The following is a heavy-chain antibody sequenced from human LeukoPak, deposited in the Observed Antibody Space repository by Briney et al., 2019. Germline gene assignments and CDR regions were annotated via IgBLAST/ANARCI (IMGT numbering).Heavy chain of an antibody. D-gene: IGHD7-27*01. Sequence: SETLSLTCVVSGYSISSGYYWGWIRQPPGKGLEWIGSIWHSGTTYYNPSLKSRVTISVDTSNNQFSLKLRSVTAADTAVFYCARLWGSGYYLDSWVQGTLVTVSS. CDR3: ARLWGSGYYLDS. CDR1: GYSISSGYY. J-gene: IGHJ4*02. CDR2: IWHSGTT. V-gene: IGHV4-38-2*01.